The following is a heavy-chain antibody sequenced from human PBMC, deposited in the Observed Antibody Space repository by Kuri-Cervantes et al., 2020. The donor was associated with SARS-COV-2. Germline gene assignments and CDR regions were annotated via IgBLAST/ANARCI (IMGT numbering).Heavy chain of an antibody. J-gene: IGHJ4*02. CDR2: IYYSGST. D-gene: IGHD3-3*01. CDR1: GGSISSGSYY. V-gene: IGHV4-39*01. Sequence: SETLSLTCTVSGGSISSGSYYWSWIRQPPGKGLEWIGSIYYSGSTYYNPSLKSRVTISVDTSKNQFSLKLSSVTAADTAVYYCARAEGAMLPGSLRFLEWLDPYYFDYWGQGTLVTVSS. CDR3: ARAEGAMLPGSLRFLEWLDPYYFDY.